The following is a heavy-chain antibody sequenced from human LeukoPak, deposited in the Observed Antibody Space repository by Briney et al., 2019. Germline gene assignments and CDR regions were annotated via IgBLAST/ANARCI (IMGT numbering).Heavy chain of an antibody. CDR1: GGSFSGYY. CDR2: INHSGST. J-gene: IGHJ4*02. V-gene: IGHV4-34*01. D-gene: IGHD3-10*01. CDR3: ASTMVRGVY. Sequence: SETLSLTCAVYGGSFSGYYWSWIRQPPGNGLEWIGEINHSGSTNYNPSLKSRVTISVDTSKNQFSLKLSSVTAADTAVYYCASTMVRGVYWGQGTLVTVSS.